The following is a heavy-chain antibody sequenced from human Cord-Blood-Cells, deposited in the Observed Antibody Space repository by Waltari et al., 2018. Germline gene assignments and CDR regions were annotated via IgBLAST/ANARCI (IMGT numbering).Heavy chain of an antibody. CDR2: IYYSGGT. Sequence: QLQLQESGPGLVKPSETLSLTCTVSGGSISSSSYYWGWIRQPPGKGLEWIGSIYYSGGTYYNPSLKSRVTISVDTSKNQFSLKLSSVTAADTAVYYCARPHSSSDAFDIWSQGTMVTVSS. V-gene: IGHV4-39*01. CDR1: GGSISSSSYY. CDR3: ARPHSSSDAFDI. J-gene: IGHJ3*02. D-gene: IGHD6-6*01.